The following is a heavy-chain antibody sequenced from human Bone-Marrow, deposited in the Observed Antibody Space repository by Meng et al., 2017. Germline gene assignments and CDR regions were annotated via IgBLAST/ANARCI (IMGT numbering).Heavy chain of an antibody. CDR3: AKTTVTTGNNWFDP. V-gene: IGHV3-23*01. CDR1: GGSFSGYY. Sequence: VQLQQWGAGLLKPSETLSLTCAVYGGSFSGYYWSWIRQPPGKGLEWVSAISGSGGSTYYADSVKGRFTISRDNSKNTLYLQMNSLRAEDTAVYYCAKTTVTTGNNWFDPWGQGTLVTVSS. J-gene: IGHJ5*02. D-gene: IGHD4-17*01. CDR2: ISGSGGST.